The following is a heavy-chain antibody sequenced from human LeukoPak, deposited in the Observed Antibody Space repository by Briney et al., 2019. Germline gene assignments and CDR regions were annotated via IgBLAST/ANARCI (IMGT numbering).Heavy chain of an antibody. Sequence: GGSLRLSCAASGFTFSSYAMHWVRQAPGKGLEWVAVIWYDGSNKYYADSVKGRFTISRDNSKNTLYLQMNSLRAADTAVYYCARDLPYDSSGYPLDYWGQGTLVTVSS. CDR3: ARDLPYDSSGYPLDY. CDR2: IWYDGSNK. V-gene: IGHV3-33*08. J-gene: IGHJ4*02. D-gene: IGHD3-22*01. CDR1: GFTFSSYA.